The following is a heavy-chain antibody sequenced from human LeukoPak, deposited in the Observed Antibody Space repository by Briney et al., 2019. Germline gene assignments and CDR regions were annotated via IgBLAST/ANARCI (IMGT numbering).Heavy chain of an antibody. CDR1: GYPFSSYG. Sequence: PGGSLRLSCAASGYPFSSYGMLWVRRAPGKGLEWVAVIWYDGSNKYYADSVKGRFTISRDNSKNTLYLQMNSLRAEDTAVYYCARDLAVYYFDYWGQGTLVIVSS. V-gene: IGHV3-33*01. CDR2: IWYDGSNK. D-gene: IGHD3-16*01. CDR3: ARDLAVYYFDY. J-gene: IGHJ4*02.